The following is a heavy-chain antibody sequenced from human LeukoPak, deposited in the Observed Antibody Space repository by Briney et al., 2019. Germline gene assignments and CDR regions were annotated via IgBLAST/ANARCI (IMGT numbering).Heavy chain of an antibody. CDR2: ISWNSGSI. CDR1: GFTFDDYA. Sequence: PGRSLRLSCAASGFTFDDYAMHWVRQAPGKGLEWVSGISWNSGSIGYADSVKGRFTISRDNAKNSLYLQMNSLRAEDTALYYCAKGPMIAPPAPADAFDIWGQGTMVTVSS. CDR3: AKGPMIAPPAPADAFDI. J-gene: IGHJ3*02. V-gene: IGHV3-9*01. D-gene: IGHD3-22*01.